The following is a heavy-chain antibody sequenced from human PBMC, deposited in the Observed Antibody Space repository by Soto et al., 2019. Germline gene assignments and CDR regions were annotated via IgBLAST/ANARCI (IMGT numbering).Heavy chain of an antibody. V-gene: IGHV3-7*01. D-gene: IGHD6-13*01. CDR1: GFTFSNYW. CDR3: ANSWAAAGLAEYFQH. J-gene: IGHJ1*01. CDR2: IKQDGSEK. Sequence: HPGGSLRLSCAASGFTFSNYWMSWVRQAPGKGLEWVANIKQDGSEKYYVDSVKGRFTISRDNAKNSLYLQMNSLRAEDTAVYYCANSWAAAGLAEYFQHWGQGT.